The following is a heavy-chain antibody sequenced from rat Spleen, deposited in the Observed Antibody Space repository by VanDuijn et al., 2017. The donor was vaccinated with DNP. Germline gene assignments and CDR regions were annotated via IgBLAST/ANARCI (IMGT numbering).Heavy chain of an antibody. D-gene: IGHD1-11*01. CDR2: ITYSGGST. CDR1: GFTFSNYD. J-gene: IGHJ2*01. CDR3: TKAGGYSPWYFDY. Sequence: EVQLVESGGGLVQPGRSLKLSCAASGFTFSNYDMAWVRQAPTKGLEWVSSITYSGGSTYYRDSVKGRFTISRDNAKTTLYLQMDSLRSEETATYYCTKAGGYSPWYFDYWGQGVMVTVSS. V-gene: IGHV5-20*01.